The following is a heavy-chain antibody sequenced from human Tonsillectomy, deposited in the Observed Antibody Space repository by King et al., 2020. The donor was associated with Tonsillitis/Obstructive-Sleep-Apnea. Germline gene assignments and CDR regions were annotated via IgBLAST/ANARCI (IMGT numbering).Heavy chain of an antibody. CDR3: ARDLFYGDSYFDY. D-gene: IGHD4-17*01. CDR2: INAGNGNT. CDR1: GYTFTSYA. Sequence: QLVQSGAEVKKPGASVKVSCKASGYTFTSYAMHWVRQAPGQRLEWMGWINAGNGNTKYSQKFQGRVTITRDTSASTAYMELSSLRSEDTAVYYCARDLFYGDSYFDYWGQGTLVTVSS. V-gene: IGHV1-3*01. J-gene: IGHJ4*02.